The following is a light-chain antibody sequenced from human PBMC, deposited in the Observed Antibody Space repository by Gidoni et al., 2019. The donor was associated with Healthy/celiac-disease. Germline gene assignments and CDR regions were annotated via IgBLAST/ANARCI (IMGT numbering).Light chain of an antibody. CDR2: GAS. Sequence: TLSVSPGERATLSCRASQSVSSNLAWYQQKPGQAPRLLIYGASTRATGIPARFSGSGSGTEFTLTISSLQSEDFAVYYCQQYNNWPHTFXQXTKLXIK. J-gene: IGKJ2*01. CDR1: QSVSSN. CDR3: QQYNNWPHT. V-gene: IGKV3-15*01.